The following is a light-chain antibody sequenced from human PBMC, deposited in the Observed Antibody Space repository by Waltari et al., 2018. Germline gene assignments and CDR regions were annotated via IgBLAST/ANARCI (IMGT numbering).Light chain of an antibody. J-gene: IGLJ2*01. Sequence: QSALTQPASVSGTPGQSIAISCTGTTSDIGSYTFVSWYQHHPGKAPKFLLYPVNKRPSGVSDRCSGSQSGNTASLAISGLQAEDEADYYCSSYSSRSTLIFGGGTKLTVL. CDR3: SSYSSRSTLI. V-gene: IGLV2-14*03. CDR2: PVN. CDR1: TSDIGSYTF.